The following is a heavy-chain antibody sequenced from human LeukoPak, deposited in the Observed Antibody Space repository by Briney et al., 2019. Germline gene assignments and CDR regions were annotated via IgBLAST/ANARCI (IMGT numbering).Heavy chain of an antibody. J-gene: IGHJ6*02. V-gene: IGHV1-18*01. CDR1: DYTFITYG. CDR3: ARVMHWDKPMARGRGMDV. Sequence: ASVKVSFKASDYTFITYGIAWVRQAPGQGLEWMGWISPYNGNTNYAQKFQGRVTVTTDTSTSTAYMELRGLRSDDTALYYCARVMHWDKPMARGRGMDVWGQGTTVTVSS. D-gene: IGHD5-18*01. CDR2: ISPYNGNT.